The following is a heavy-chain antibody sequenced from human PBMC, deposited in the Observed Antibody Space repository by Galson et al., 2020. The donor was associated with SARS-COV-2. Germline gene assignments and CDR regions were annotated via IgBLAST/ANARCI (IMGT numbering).Heavy chain of an antibody. V-gene: IGHV3-30*03. CDR3: TRDRDDRSAFFLFDY. D-gene: IGHD3-22*01. CDR2: ISDDGSNK. CDR1: GFTFSNYY. Sequence: QAGGSLRLSCAASGFTFSNYYMHWVRQAPGKGLEWVAFISDDGSNKYYTDSVKGRFTISRDNSRNTLYLQMNSLRAEDTAVYYCTRDRDDRSAFFLFDYWGQGTLVTVSS. J-gene: IGHJ4*02.